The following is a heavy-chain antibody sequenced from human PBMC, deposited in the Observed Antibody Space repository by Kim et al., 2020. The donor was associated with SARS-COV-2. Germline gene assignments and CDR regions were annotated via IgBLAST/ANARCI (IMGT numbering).Heavy chain of an antibody. V-gene: IGHV1-3*01. CDR2: INAGNGNT. CDR1: GYTFTSYA. CDR3: ARGITMVRGVIKYYFDY. Sequence: ASVKVSCKASGYTFTSYAMHWVRQAPGQRLEWMGWINAGNGNTKYSQKFQGRVTITRDTSASTAYMELSSLRSEDTAVYYCARGITMVRGVIKYYFDYWGQGTLVTVSS. J-gene: IGHJ4*02. D-gene: IGHD3-10*01.